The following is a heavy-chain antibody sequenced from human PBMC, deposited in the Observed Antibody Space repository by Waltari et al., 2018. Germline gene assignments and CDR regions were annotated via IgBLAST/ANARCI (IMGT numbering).Heavy chain of an antibody. V-gene: IGHV4-38-2*01. D-gene: IGHD3-22*01. CDR3: VRPMYESSDQGLAFDL. CDR2: VFRNRTK. J-gene: IGHJ3*01. CDR1: GFPIKSGYY. Sequence: QVQLQESGPGLARPSETLSLSCAVSGFPIKSGYYWAWVRQPPGKGLEWIASVFRNRTKDYNPALQSRVTISMDTSKNQISLPLTSVTAADTALYYCVRPMYESSDQGLAFDLWGQGTMVTVSS.